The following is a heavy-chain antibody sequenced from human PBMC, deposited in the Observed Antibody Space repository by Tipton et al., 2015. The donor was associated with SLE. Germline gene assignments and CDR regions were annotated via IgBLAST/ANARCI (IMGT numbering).Heavy chain of an antibody. J-gene: IGHJ4*02. V-gene: IGHV4-59*01. CDR1: GGSISSYY. CDR3: ARGRSGGFDY. CDR2: IYYSGST. Sequence: LRLSCTVSGGSISSYYWSWIRQPPGKGLEWIGYIYYSGSTNYNPSLKSRVTISVDTSKNQFSLKLSSVTAADTAVYYCARGRSGGFDYWGQGTLVTVSS. D-gene: IGHD3-16*01.